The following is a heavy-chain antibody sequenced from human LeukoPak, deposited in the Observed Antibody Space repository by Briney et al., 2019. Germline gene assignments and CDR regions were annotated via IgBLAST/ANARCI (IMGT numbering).Heavy chain of an antibody. D-gene: IGHD4-11*01. V-gene: IGHV4-4*02. CDR2: VSYSGTT. CDR3: AKEADYSHPNWFDP. CDR1: GSSLSSAYW. Sequence: SETLSLTCAVSGSSLSSAYWWSWVRQSPGMGLQWIGQVSYSGTTKYTASLRSRLFISVDRSKNQFSLEMNSTMGADTAVYFCAKEADYSHPNWFDPWGQGILVTVSS. J-gene: IGHJ5*02.